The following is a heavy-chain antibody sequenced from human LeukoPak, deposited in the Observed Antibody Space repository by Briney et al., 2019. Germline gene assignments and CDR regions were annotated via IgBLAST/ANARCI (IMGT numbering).Heavy chain of an antibody. CDR1: GDSVSRSNW. Sequence: SETLSLTCAVSGDSVSRSNWWGLFRQPPGKGLEWIGFISYRGNTHYNPSLKSRVTVSVDTSKNQFSLRLSSVTAVDTAVYYCARGHCSGGSCPWDYFDYWGQGTLVTVSS. CDR2: ISYRGNT. J-gene: IGHJ4*02. D-gene: IGHD2-15*01. V-gene: IGHV4-28*01. CDR3: ARGHCSGGSCPWDYFDY.